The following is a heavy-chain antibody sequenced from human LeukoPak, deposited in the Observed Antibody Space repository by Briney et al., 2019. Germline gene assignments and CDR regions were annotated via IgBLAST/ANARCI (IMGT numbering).Heavy chain of an antibody. CDR3: AKVELSAAGGELDP. D-gene: IGHD6-13*01. V-gene: IGHV3-23*01. CDR2: IRSSGGST. J-gene: IGHJ5*02. CDR1: GFTFSSYT. Sequence: GGSLRLSCAASGFTFSSYTMSWVRQAPGQGLEWVSAIRSSGGSTYNADSVKGRFTISRDNSKNTLYLEMKNLRAEDTAAYYCAKVELSAAGGELDPWGQGTLVTVSS.